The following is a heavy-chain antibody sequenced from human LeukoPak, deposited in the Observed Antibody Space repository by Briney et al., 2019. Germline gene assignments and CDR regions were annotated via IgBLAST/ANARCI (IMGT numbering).Heavy chain of an antibody. V-gene: IGHV1-18*01. D-gene: IGHD7-27*01. CDR3: AKGTGDMGYYFDY. J-gene: IGHJ4*02. Sequence: VASVKVSCKAPGYTFTTNGISWVRQAPGQGLEWMGWISSYNGKANYAQRLQGRVTMTTDTSTSTAYMELRSLRSDDTAVYYCAKGTGDMGYYFDYWGQGTLVTVSS. CDR2: ISSYNGKA. CDR1: GYTFTTNG.